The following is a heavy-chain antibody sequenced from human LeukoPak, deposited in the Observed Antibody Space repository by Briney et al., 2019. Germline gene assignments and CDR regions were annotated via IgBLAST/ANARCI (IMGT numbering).Heavy chain of an antibody. CDR3: VEDVVVVVAATPGI. J-gene: IGHJ4*02. V-gene: IGHV3-23*01. D-gene: IGHD2-15*01. Sequence: GGSLRLSCAASGFTFSTYAMSWVRQVPGKGLEWVSSISARGDSTYYADAVKGRVTISKGNSENTLYLQMNSLRVDDTAVSHCVEDVVVVVAATPGIWGQGNLVTVSS. CDR1: GFTFSTYA. CDR2: ISARGDST.